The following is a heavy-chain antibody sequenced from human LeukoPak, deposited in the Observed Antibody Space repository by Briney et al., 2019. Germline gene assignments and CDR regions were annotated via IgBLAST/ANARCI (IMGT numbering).Heavy chain of an antibody. D-gene: IGHD6-19*01. CDR1: GGSFSGYY. CDR2: IYYSGST. J-gene: IGHJ4*02. Sequence: PSETLSLTCAVYGGSFSGYYWSWIRQPPGKGLEWIGSIYYSGSTYYNPSLKSRVTISVDTSKNQFSLKLSSVTAADTAVYYCARDFSGWVPMGYWGQGTLVTVSS. V-gene: IGHV4-34*01. CDR3: ARDFSGWVPMGY.